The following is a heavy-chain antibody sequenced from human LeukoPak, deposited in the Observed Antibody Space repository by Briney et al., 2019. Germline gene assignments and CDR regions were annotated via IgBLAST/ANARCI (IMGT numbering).Heavy chain of an antibody. CDR3: ARAGDGYNAPFDY. V-gene: IGHV3-21*04. J-gene: IGHJ4*02. Sequence: PGGSLRLSCAASGFTFSSYSMNWVRQAPGKGLEWVSSISSSSSYIYYADSVKGRFTISRDNSKNTLYLQMNSLRAEDTAVYYCARAGDGYNAPFDYWGQGTLVTVSS. D-gene: IGHD5-24*01. CDR2: ISSSSSYI. CDR1: GFTFSSYS.